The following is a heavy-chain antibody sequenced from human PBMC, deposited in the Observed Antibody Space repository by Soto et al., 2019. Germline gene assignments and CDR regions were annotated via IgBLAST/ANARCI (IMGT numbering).Heavy chain of an antibody. CDR1: GYTFTGYY. CDR3: ARTRITFGGAFYGMDV. J-gene: IGHJ6*02. CDR2: INPNSGGT. Sequence: VSCKASGYTFTGYYMHWVRQAPGQGLEWMGWINPNSGGTNYAQKFQGRVTMTRDTSISTAYMELSRLRSDDTAVYYCARTRITFGGAFYGMDVWGQGTTVTVS. D-gene: IGHD3-16*01. V-gene: IGHV1-2*02.